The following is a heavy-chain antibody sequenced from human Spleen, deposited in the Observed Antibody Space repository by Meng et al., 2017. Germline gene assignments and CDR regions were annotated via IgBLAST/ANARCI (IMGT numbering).Heavy chain of an antibody. V-gene: IGHV3-74*01. CDR3: ARGESYSFGY. CDR2: VKSGGSGT. J-gene: IGHJ4*02. CDR1: GFTFSSYS. Sequence: GVLKISCAASGFTFSSYSMHWVRQAPGKGLVWVSRVKSGGSGTTYADSVKGRFTISRDNAKNTLYLQMNSLRAEDTAVYYCARGESYSFGYWGQGTLVTVSS. D-gene: IGHD1-26*01.